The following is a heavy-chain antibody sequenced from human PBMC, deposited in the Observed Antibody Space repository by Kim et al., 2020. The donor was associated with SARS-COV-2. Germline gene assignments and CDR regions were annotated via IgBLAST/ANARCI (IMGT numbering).Heavy chain of an antibody. D-gene: IGHD4-17*01. CDR3: ARQVGYGDYDDAFDI. J-gene: IGHJ3*02. V-gene: IGHV5-10-1*01. Sequence: SFQGHVTISADKSISTAYLQWSSLKASDTAMYYCARQVGYGDYDDAFDIWGQGTMVTVSS.